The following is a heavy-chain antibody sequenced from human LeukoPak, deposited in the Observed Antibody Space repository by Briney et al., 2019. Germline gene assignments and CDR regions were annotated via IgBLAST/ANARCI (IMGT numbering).Heavy chain of an antibody. Sequence: APVKESFKASGYTFTGYYMHWVRQAPGQGLEWMGWINPNSGGTNYAQKFQGRVTMTRDTSISTAYMELSRLRSDDTAVYYCAREVVPAAIVRRFDPWGQGTPVTVSS. CDR2: INPNSGGT. CDR3: AREVVPAAIVRRFDP. CDR1: GYTFTGYY. J-gene: IGHJ5*02. D-gene: IGHD2-2*01. V-gene: IGHV1-2*02.